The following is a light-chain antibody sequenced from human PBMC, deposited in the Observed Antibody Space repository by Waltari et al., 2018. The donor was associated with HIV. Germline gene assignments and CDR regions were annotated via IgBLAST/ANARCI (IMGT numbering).Light chain of an antibody. Sequence: IVMTQSPATLSVSPGERATLSCRASQTVSNKLAWFQQRPGQAPRLLIYHASTRATAIPPRFSGSGSGTEFNLTISNLQSEDFAVYYCQQYDNWPPWTFGRGTKVEAK. J-gene: IGKJ1*01. CDR2: HAS. CDR1: QTVSNK. CDR3: QQYDNWPPWT. V-gene: IGKV3-15*01.